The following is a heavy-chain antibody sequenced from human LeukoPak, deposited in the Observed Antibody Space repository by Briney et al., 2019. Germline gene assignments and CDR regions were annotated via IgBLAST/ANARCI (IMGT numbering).Heavy chain of an antibody. CDR2: ISSSGSTI. CDR1: GFTFSDYY. D-gene: IGHD3-22*01. Sequence: GGSLRLSCAASGFTFSDYYMSWIRQAPGKGLEWVSYISSSGSTIYYADSVKGRFTISRDNAKNSLYLQMNSLRAEDTAVYYCARDQIDHDSSGYYSYWGQGTLVTVSS. CDR3: ARDQIDHDSSGYYSY. J-gene: IGHJ4*02. V-gene: IGHV3-11*01.